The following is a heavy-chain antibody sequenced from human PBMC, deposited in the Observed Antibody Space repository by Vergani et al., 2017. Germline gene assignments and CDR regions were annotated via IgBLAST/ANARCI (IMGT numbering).Heavy chain of an antibody. Sequence: QVQLQESGPGLVKPSETLSLTCTVSGYSISSGYYWGWTRQPPGKGLEWIGSIYHSGSTYHNPSLKSRVTISVDTSKNQFSLKLRSVTAADTAVYYCAGDDGGSYINWFDPWGQGTLVTVSS. J-gene: IGHJ5*02. V-gene: IGHV4-38-2*02. CDR3: AGDDGGSYINWFDP. CDR2: IYHSGST. D-gene: IGHD1-26*01. CDR1: GYSISSGYY.